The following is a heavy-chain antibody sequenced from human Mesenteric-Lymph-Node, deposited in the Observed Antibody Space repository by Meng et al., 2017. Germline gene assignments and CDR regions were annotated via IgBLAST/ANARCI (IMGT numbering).Heavy chain of an antibody. V-gene: IGHV1-3*01. CDR2: INAGNGNT. CDR1: GYTFTIYL. J-gene: IGHJ4*02. Sequence: HLVQSVAKVKKPGPSVNVACQSSGYTFTIYLMQWVRQARGQRLEWMGWINAGNGNTKDSQKFQGRVTIARDTSASTAYMELSSLRSEDTAVYYCARSGNLDYWGQGTLVTVSS. CDR3: ARSGNLDY. D-gene: IGHD1-26*01.